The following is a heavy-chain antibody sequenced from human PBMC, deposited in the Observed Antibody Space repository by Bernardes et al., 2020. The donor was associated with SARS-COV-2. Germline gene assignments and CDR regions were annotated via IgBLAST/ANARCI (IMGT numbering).Heavy chain of an antibody. CDR2: ASGHNGDT. Sequence: ASVKVSCKASGYTFTTYGIGWVRQGPGQGLKWQGWASGHNGDTKYAQKFQGRVTMTTDTSTGTAYMELKSLTSDDTAFYYCARAGSTNVGPYGMDAWGQGPTVIVSS. D-gene: IGHD1-1*01. CDR3: ARAGSTNVGPYGMDA. CDR1: GYTFTTYG. V-gene: IGHV1-18*01. J-gene: IGHJ6*02.